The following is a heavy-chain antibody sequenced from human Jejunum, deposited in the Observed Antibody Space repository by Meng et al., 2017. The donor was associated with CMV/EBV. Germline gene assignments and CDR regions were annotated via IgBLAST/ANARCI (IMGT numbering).Heavy chain of an antibody. J-gene: IGHJ4*02. CDR3: VRDGSYGGNSGNDY. CDR1: GYTFTSYG. V-gene: IGHV1-18*01. CDR2: ISAYNGNT. D-gene: IGHD4-23*01. Sequence: SGYTFTSYGISWGRQAPGQGLEWMGWISAYNGNTNYAQKLQGRVTMTTDTSTSTAYMELRSLRSDDTAVYYCVRDGSYGGNSGNDYWGQGTLVTVSS.